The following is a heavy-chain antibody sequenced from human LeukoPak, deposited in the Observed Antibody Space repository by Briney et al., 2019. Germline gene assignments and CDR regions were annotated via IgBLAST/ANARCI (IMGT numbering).Heavy chain of an antibody. CDR1: GGSISSSSYY. J-gene: IGHJ4*02. D-gene: IGHD5-12*01. Sequence: SETLSLTCIVSGGSISSSSYYWGWIRQPPGKGLEWIGSIYYSGTTYYNPSLKSRVTISVDTSKNQFSLKLISVTAADTAVYYCASDSGYGIDYWGQGTLVTVSS. V-gene: IGHV4-39*01. CDR3: ASDSGYGIDY. CDR2: IYYSGTT.